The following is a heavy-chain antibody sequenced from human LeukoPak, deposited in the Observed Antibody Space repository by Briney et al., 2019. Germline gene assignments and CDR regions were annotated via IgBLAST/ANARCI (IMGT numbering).Heavy chain of an antibody. CDR2: ISSSSSHI. V-gene: IGHV3-21*01. D-gene: IGHD2-2*01. J-gene: IGHJ4*02. Sequence: PGGSLRLSCAASGFTFSSYTMSWVRQAPGKGLEWVSSISSSSSHIYYADSVKGRFTISRDNAKNSLYLQMNSLRAEDTAVYYCARGGTSCPFDYWGQGTLVTVSS. CDR3: ARGGTSCPFDY. CDR1: GFTFSSYT.